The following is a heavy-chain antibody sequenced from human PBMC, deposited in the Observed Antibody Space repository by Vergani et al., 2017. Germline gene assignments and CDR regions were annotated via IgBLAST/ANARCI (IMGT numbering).Heavy chain of an antibody. CDR2: IIPIFGTA. J-gene: IGHJ3*02. D-gene: IGHD2-2*01. CDR1: GGTFSSYA. CDR3: ASLVYCSSTSCYGAFDI. Sequence: QVQLVQSGAEVKKPGSSVKVSCKASGGTFSSYAISWVRPAPGQGLEWMGGIIPIFGTANYSQKLQGRVTISADDSTSTAYMELSSLRSEDTAVYYCASLVYCSSTSCYGAFDIWGQGRMVTVSS. V-gene: IGHV1-69*01.